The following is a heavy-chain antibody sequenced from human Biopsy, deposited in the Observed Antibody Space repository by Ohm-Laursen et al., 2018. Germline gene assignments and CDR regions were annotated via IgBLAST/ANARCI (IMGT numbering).Heavy chain of an antibody. D-gene: IGHD1-26*01. CDR3: ARGEGSSWFDP. CDR1: GDSFTSYA. Sequence: VKISCKVSGDSFTSYAIGWVRQAPGQGLEWMGGIIPIPNVATYAQKFQGRITITADESTSTAYMELSSLTSDDTAVYFCARGEGSSWFDPWGHGTLVTVSS. CDR2: IIPIPNVA. V-gene: IGHV1-69*10. J-gene: IGHJ5*02.